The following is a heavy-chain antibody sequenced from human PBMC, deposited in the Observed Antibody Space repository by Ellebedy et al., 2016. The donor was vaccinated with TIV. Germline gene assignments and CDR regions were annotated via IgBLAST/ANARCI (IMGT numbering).Heavy chain of an antibody. CDR1: DGSFSGYY. D-gene: IGHD2-8*02. Sequence: GSLRLXCAVYDGSFSGYYWSWIRQPPGKGLEWIGEINHSGSTNYNPSLKSRVIVSIDTSRNQFSLRVSSVTAADTAVYYCARGPCTGTACDAFDYWGQGILVTVSS. J-gene: IGHJ4*02. V-gene: IGHV4-34*01. CDR2: INHSGST. CDR3: ARGPCTGTACDAFDY.